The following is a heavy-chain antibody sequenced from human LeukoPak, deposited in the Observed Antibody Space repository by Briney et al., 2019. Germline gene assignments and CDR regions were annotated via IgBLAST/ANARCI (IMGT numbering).Heavy chain of an antibody. CDR2: IYTSGST. CDR3: ARDRRYSGYDYHYYYYMDV. D-gene: IGHD5-12*01. Sequence: SETLSLTCTVSRGSISGYYWSWIRQPAGKGLEWIGRIYTSGSTNYNPSLKSRVTMSVDTSKNQFSLKLSSVTAADTAVYYCARDRRYSGYDYHYYYYMDVWGKGTTVTVSS. J-gene: IGHJ6*03. V-gene: IGHV4-4*07. CDR1: RGSISGYY.